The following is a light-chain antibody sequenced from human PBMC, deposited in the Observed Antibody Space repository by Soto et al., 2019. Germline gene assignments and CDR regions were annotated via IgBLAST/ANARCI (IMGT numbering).Light chain of an antibody. CDR1: QSVLHTSHNKNY. J-gene: IGKJ1*01. Sequence: DIVMTQSPDSLAVSLGERATINCKSSQSVLHTSHNKNYLAWYQQRPGQPPKLLIYWASTRESGVPDRFSGSGSGTDFTLTISSLQAEDVAVYYCQQYYAVPRTFGQGTKVEIK. V-gene: IGKV4-1*01. CDR3: QQYYAVPRT. CDR2: WAS.